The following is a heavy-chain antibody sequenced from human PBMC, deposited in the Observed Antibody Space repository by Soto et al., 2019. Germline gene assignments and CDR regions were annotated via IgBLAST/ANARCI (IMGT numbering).Heavy chain of an antibody. Sequence: ASVKVSCKASGYTFTGHYMHWVRQAPGQGLEWMRWINPNSGGTNYAQKFQGRLTMTRDTSISTAYMELSRLRSDETAVYYCARDTLGTSGKRGIQQSVIDYWGQGTLVTVSS. CDR2: INPNSGGT. CDR3: ARDTLGTSGKRGIQQSVIDY. J-gene: IGHJ4*02. CDR1: GYTFTGHY. V-gene: IGHV1-2*02. D-gene: IGHD2-8*01.